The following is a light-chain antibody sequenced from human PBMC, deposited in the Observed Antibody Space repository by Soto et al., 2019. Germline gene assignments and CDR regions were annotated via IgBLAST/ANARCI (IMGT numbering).Light chain of an antibody. CDR3: SSYTGTNVI. CDR2: DVN. CDR1: LSDVGGQNL. J-gene: IGLJ2*01. V-gene: IGLV2-8*01. Sequence: QSALTQPPSASGSPGQSVTISCTGTLSDVGGQNLVSWYRQDPGKAPKLIIYDVNQRPSGVPDRFSGSKSGSTASLTVSGLQTEDEANYYCSSYTGTNVIFGGRTKLTVL.